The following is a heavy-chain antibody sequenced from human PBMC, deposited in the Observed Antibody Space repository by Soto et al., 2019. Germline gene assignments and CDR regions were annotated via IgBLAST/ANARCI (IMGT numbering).Heavy chain of an antibody. CDR3: ARSYSGSYHTRFQH. CDR2: IYHTGTT. CDR1: GFSISSTYW. J-gene: IGHJ1*01. D-gene: IGHD1-26*01. V-gene: IGHV4-4*02. Sequence: PSETLSLTCAVSGFSISSTYWWSLVRHTPGKRLEWIGQIYHTGTTSYNPSLKNRVTISLDKSNNQFSLRLTSMTAADTAVYYCARSYSGSYHTRFQHWSQGTLVTVSS.